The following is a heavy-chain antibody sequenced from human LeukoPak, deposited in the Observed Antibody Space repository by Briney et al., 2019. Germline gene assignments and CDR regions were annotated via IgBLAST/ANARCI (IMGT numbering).Heavy chain of an antibody. D-gene: IGHD4-17*01. CDR1: GYTFTSYG. V-gene: IGHV1-18*01. J-gene: IGHJ5*02. CDR3: ARDRPNDYVDAGLNWFDP. Sequence: GASVKVSCKASGYTFTSYGISWVRQAPGQGLEWMGWISAYNGNTNYAQKLQGRVTMTTDTSTSTAYMELRSLRSDDTAVYYCARDRPNDYVDAGLNWFDPWGQGTLVTVSS. CDR2: ISAYNGNT.